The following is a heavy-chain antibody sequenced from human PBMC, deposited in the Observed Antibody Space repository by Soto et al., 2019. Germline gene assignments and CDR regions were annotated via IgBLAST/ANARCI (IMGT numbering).Heavy chain of an antibody. CDR2: ISGSGGST. V-gene: IGHV3-23*01. D-gene: IGHD6-13*01. CDR1: GFTFSSYA. CDR3: AKTPRYSSSWTFDY. Sequence: PGGSLSLSCAASGFTFSSYAMSWVRQAPGKGLEWVSAISGSGGSTYYADSVKGRFTISRDNSKNTLYLQMNSLRAEDTAVYYCAKTPRYSSSWTFDYWGQGTLVTVSS. J-gene: IGHJ4*02.